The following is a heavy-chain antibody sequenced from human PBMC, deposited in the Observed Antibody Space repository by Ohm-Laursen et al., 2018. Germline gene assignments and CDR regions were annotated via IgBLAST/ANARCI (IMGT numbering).Heavy chain of an antibody. Sequence: SQTLSLTCAVSGGSFSSADYYWSWIRHHPGKGLEWIGYVSYSENTYYNPSLKSRLLISVDRSKNQFSLKLSSVIAADTAMYYCARHASVTGLDYWGQGTRVTVSS. CDR2: VSYSENT. V-gene: IGHV4-31*11. CDR1: GGSFSSADYY. D-gene: IGHD6-19*01. J-gene: IGHJ4*02. CDR3: ARHASVTGLDY.